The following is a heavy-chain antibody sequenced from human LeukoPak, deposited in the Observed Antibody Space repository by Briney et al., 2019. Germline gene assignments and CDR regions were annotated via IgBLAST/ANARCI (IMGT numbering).Heavy chain of an antibody. Sequence: GGTLRLSCAASGLTFSSYGMTWVRQAPGKGLEWVSAITGTGGGTFYAHAVKGRFTISRDNSKNTLCLQMNSLRAEDTAVYYCAKAISVGATTDAADWGQGTLVTVSS. D-gene: IGHD1-26*01. V-gene: IGHV3-23*01. CDR3: AKAISVGATTDAAD. J-gene: IGHJ4*02. CDR2: ITGTGGGT. CDR1: GLTFSSYG.